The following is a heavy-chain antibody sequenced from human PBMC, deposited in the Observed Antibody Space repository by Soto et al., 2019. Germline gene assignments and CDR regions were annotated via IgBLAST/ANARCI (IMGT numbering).Heavy chain of an antibody. V-gene: IGHV3-23*01. CDR2: ISGSGGST. D-gene: IGHD6-19*01. CDR1: GFTFSSYA. Sequence: EVQLLESGGGLVQPGGSLRLSCAASGFTFSSYAMSWVRQAPGKGLEWVSAISGSGGSTYYAGSVKGRFTISRDNSKNTLYLQMNSRGAEDTAVYYCANPARGTGIAVVDYDYWGQGTLVTVSS. CDR3: ANPARGTGIAVVDYDY. J-gene: IGHJ4*02.